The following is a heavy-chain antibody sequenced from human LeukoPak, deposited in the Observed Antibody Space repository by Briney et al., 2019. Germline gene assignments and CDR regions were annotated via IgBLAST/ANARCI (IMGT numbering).Heavy chain of an antibody. CDR3: ARGWLAETTVVTPYNY. D-gene: IGHD4-23*01. Sequence: GAPVKVSCKASGGTFSNYAINWVRQAPGQGLEWMGGIIPIFGTAHYSQKFQGRVTITAVDSMNTAYMELSSLRSDDTAVYYCARGWLAETTVVTPYNYWGQGTLVTVSS. V-gene: IGHV1-69*01. J-gene: IGHJ4*02. CDR1: GGTFSNYA. CDR2: IIPIFGTA.